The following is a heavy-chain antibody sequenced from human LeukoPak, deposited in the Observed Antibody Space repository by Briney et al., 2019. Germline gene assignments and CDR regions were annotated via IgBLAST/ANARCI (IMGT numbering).Heavy chain of an antibody. D-gene: IGHD7-27*01. CDR3: ARMNRGNYFDY. Sequence: SGPALVKPTQTLTLTCTFSGFSLNASVMCVSWIRQPPGKALEWLARIDWDDDTYYSTSLNTRLTISKDTSKNQVVLTMTNMDPVDTATYYCARMNRGNYFDYWGQGTLVTVSS. J-gene: IGHJ4*02. CDR1: GFSLNASVMC. V-gene: IGHV2-70*11. CDR2: IDWDDDT.